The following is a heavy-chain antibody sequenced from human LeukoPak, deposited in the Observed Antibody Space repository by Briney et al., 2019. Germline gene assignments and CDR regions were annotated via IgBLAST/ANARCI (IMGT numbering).Heavy chain of an antibody. J-gene: IGHJ4*02. D-gene: IGHD2/OR15-2a*01. V-gene: IGHV3-21*01. Sequence: PGGSLRLSCAASGFTFSSYSMNWVRQAPGKGLEWVSSISSSSSYIYYADSVKGRFTISRDNAKNSLYLQMNSLRAEDTAVYYCATDQYPDRPFDYWGQGTLVTVSS. CDR2: ISSSSSYI. CDR1: GFTFSSYS. CDR3: ATDQYPDRPFDY.